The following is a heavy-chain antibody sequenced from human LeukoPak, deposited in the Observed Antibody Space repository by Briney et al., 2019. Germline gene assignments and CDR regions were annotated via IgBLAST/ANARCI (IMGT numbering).Heavy chain of an antibody. J-gene: IGHJ4*02. Sequence: GGSLRLSCAASGFTFRSYAMSWVRQAPGKGLEWVSVISGSGGSTYYADSVKGRFTISRDNSKNTLFLQMDSLRAEDTAVYYCAKANRFDYWGQGTLVTVSS. CDR3: AKANRFDY. CDR1: GFTFRSYA. V-gene: IGHV3-23*01. CDR2: ISGSGGST.